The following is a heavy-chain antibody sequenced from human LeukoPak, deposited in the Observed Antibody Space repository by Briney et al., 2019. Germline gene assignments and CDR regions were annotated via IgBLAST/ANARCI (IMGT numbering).Heavy chain of an antibody. J-gene: IGHJ5*02. CDR3: AKEAEGDSAFYNWFDP. Sequence: ASVKVSCKASGYTFTSYDINWVRQATGQGLEWMGWMNPNSGNTGYAQKFQGRVTMTRNTSISTAYMELSSLRSEDTAVYYCAKEAEGDSAFYNWFDPWGQGTLVTVSS. CDR1: GYTFTSYD. V-gene: IGHV1-8*01. CDR2: MNPNSGNT. D-gene: IGHD1-14*01.